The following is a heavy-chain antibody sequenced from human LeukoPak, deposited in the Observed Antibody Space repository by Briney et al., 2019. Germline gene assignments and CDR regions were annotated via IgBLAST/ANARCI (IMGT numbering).Heavy chain of an antibody. V-gene: IGHV3-21*01. Sequence: GGSLRLSCAASGFTFSSYSMNWVRQAPGKGLEWVSSISSSSSYIYYADSVKGRFTISRDNAKNSLYLQMNSLRAEDTAVYYCARDLQFMVRGVNQIDYWGQGTLSPSPQ. D-gene: IGHD3-10*01. CDR3: ARDLQFMVRGVNQIDY. J-gene: IGHJ4*02. CDR2: ISSSSSYI. CDR1: GFTFSSYS.